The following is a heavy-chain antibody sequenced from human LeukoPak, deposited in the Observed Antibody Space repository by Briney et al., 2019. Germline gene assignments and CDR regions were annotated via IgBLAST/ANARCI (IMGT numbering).Heavy chain of an antibody. CDR1: GGSISSSNW. CDR2: IYHSGST. V-gene: IGHV4-4*02. D-gene: IGHD5-18*01. Sequence: PSETLSLTCAVSGGSISSSNWWSWVRQPPGKGLEWIGEIYHSGSTNYNPSLESRVTISVDTSKNQFSLKLASVTAADTAIYYCAKGAGGFSYYNWFDPWGQGTLVTVSS. J-gene: IGHJ5*02. CDR3: AKGAGGFSYYNWFDP.